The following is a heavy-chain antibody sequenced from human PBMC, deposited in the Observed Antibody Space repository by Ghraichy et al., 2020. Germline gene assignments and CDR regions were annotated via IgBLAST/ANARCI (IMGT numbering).Heavy chain of an antibody. CDR3: ARGRSWYGSGNFEVVGWFDP. D-gene: IGHD3-10*01. Sequence: SETLSLTCAVYGGSFSGYYWSWIRQPPGKGLEWIGEINHSGSTNYNPSLKSRVTISVDTSKNQFSLKLSSVTAADTAVYYCARGRSWYGSGNFEVVGWFDPWGQGTLVTVSS. CDR2: INHSGST. V-gene: IGHV4-34*01. J-gene: IGHJ5*02. CDR1: GGSFSGYY.